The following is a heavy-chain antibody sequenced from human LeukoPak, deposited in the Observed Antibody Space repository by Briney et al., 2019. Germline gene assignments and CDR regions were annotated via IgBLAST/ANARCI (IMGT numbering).Heavy chain of an antibody. Sequence: SETLSLTCTVSGGSISSSSYYWGWIRQPPGKGLEWIGSIYYSGSTYYNPSLKSRVTISVDTSKNQFSLKLSSVTAADTAVYYCARTIAVAAPALFDYWGQGTLVTVSS. CDR2: IYYSGST. J-gene: IGHJ4*02. V-gene: IGHV4-39*07. D-gene: IGHD6-19*01. CDR3: ARTIAVAAPALFDY. CDR1: GGSISSSSYY.